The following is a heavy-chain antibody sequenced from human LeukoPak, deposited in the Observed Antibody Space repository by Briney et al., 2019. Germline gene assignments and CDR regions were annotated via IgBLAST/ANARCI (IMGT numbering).Heavy chain of an antibody. Sequence: PGGSLRLSCAASGFTFSDYYMSWIRQAPGKGLEGVSYISSSCSTIYYADSVKGRFTISMDNAKNSLYLQMNSLRAEDTAVYYCAGHHPRNTVDFWGQGTLVTVSS. CDR1: GFTFSDYY. CDR2: ISSSCSTI. V-gene: IGHV3-11*01. D-gene: IGHD2-8*02. CDR3: AGHHPRNTVDF. J-gene: IGHJ4*02.